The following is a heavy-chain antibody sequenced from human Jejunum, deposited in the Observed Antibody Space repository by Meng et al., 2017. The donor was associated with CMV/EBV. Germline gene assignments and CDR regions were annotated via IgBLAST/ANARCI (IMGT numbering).Heavy chain of an antibody. Sequence: EVQLVESGGGLVQPGESLRLSCAASGFSVSRNNMSWVRQAPGKGLEWVTLIYSGGTTFYADSVKGRFTISRDNSKNVLYLQMNSVRAEDTALYHCVRNLGYTYGLVSWGQGTLVTVSS. CDR3: VRNLGYTYGLVS. CDR2: IYSGGTT. J-gene: IGHJ5*02. V-gene: IGHV3-66*01. D-gene: IGHD5-18*01. CDR1: GFSVSRNN.